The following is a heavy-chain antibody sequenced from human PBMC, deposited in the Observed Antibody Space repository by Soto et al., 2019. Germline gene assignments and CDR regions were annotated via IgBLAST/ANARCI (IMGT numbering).Heavy chain of an antibody. CDR1: GGSFSGYY. Sequence: QVQLQQWGAGLLKPSETLSLTCAVYGGSFSGYYWSWIRQPPGKGLEWIGEINHSGSTNYNPSLKSRVTISVDTSKNQFSLKLSSVTAADTAVYYCAITVPAAMRYWGQGTLVTVSS. V-gene: IGHV4-34*01. D-gene: IGHD2-2*01. J-gene: IGHJ4*02. CDR2: INHSGST. CDR3: AITVPAAMRY.